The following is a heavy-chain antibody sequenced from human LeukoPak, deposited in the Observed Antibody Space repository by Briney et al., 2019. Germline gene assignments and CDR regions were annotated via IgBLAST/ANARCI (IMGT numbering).Heavy chain of an antibody. CDR2: VYHSGNI. D-gene: IGHD5-12*01. Sequence: SETLSLTCTVSGGSISSYSWNWIRQSPGKGLEWIGRVYHSGNINYNPSLKSRVTISVDTSKNQFSLNLSSVTAADTAVYHCVSSYGGYVLDYWGQGTLVIVSS. J-gene: IGHJ4*02. CDR1: GGSISSYS. V-gene: IGHV4-59*01. CDR3: VSSYGGYVLDY.